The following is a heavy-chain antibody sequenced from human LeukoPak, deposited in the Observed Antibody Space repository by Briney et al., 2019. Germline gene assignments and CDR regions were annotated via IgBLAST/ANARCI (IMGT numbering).Heavy chain of an antibody. J-gene: IGHJ4*02. D-gene: IGHD2-15*01. CDR1: GYTFTSYD. Sequence: ASVKVSCKASGYTFTSYDINWVRQATGQGLEWMGWMNPNSGNTGYAQKFQGRVTMTRNTSISTAYMELSSLRSEDTAVYYCARAGDCSGGSCYFFDYWGQGTLVTVSS. CDR2: MNPNSGNT. CDR3: ARAGDCSGGSCYFFDY. V-gene: IGHV1-8*01.